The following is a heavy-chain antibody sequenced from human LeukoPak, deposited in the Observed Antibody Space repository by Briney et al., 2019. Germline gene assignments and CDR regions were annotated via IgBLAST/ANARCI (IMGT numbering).Heavy chain of an antibody. V-gene: IGHV3-7*04. D-gene: IGHD7-27*01. CDR3: ARAKLGGTFFDI. CDR1: GFTFSSYW. CDR2: IKQGRSER. J-gene: IGHJ3*02. Sequence: EAGGSLRLSCAASGFTFSSYWMTWVRQAPGKGLEWVANIKQGRSERYYVDSVKGRFTISRDNAKNSLYLQMNSLRAEDTAVYYCARAKLGGTFFDIWGQGTMIAVSS.